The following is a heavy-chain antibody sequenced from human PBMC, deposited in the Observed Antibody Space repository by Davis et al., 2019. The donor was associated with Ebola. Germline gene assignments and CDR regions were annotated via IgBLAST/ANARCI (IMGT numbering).Heavy chain of an antibody. CDR1: GFTFSSYW. CDR3: ARDLGGGDSSSGYFFSYFDY. J-gene: IGHJ4*02. V-gene: IGHV3-7*01. D-gene: IGHD6-13*01. CDR2: IKQDGSEK. Sequence: PGGSLRLSCAASGFTFSSYWMSWVRQAPGKGLEWVANIKQDGSEKYYVDSVKGRFTISRDNAKNSLYLQMNSLRAEDTAVYYCARDLGGGDSSSGYFFSYFDYWGQGTLVTVSS.